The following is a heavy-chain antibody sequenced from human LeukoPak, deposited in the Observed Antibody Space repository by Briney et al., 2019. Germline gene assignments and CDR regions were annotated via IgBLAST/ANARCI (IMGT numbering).Heavy chain of an antibody. V-gene: IGHV3-30-3*01. CDR1: GFTFRSYA. J-gene: IGHJ4*02. CDR3: ARDPYSNYYFDY. CDR2: ISYDGSNK. Sequence: GRSLRLSCAASGFTFRSYAVHWVRQAPGKGLEWVAVISYDGSNKYYADSVKGRFTISRDNSKNTLYLQMNSLSADDTAVYYCARDPYSNYYFDYWGQGTLVTVSS. D-gene: IGHD4-11*01.